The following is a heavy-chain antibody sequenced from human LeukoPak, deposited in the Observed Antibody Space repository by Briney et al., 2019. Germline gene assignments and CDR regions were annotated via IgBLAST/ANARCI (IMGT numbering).Heavy chain of an antibody. CDR1: GFTFSSYG. CDR3: AKDFSSGSWYFDY. CDR2: IRYDGSNK. V-gene: IGHV3-30*02. Sequence: PGGSLRLSCAASGFTFSSYGMHWVRQAPGKGLEWVAFIRYDGSNKYYADSVKGRFTISRDNSKNTLYLQMNSLRAEDTAVYYCAKDFSSGSWYFDYWGQGTLVTVSS. J-gene: IGHJ4*02. D-gene: IGHD6-19*01.